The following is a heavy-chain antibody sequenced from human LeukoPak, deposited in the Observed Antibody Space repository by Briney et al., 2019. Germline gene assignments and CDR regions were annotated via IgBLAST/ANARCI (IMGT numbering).Heavy chain of an antibody. Sequence: SETLSLTCTVSGASISGYFWSWIRQPPGKGLEWIGYISSSGNTNYNPSLKSRVTISVDTSKNQLSLKLRSVTAADTAVYYCASADYTNYYFDFWGQGTLVTVSS. CDR2: ISSSGNT. V-gene: IGHV4-59*01. J-gene: IGHJ4*02. D-gene: IGHD4-11*01. CDR3: ASADYTNYYFDF. CDR1: GASISGYF.